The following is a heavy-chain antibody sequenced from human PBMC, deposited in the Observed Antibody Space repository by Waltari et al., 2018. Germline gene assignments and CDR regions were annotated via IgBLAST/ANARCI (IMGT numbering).Heavy chain of an antibody. D-gene: IGHD3-10*01. J-gene: IGHJ4*02. CDR3: AKELGTSGSRYKSYFDY. CDR2: ISDDGSIK. Sequence: QVQLVASGVGVVHPGGSLTLPCAASGFPLRNHVMHRVRQAPGKGLEWLTVISDDGSIKHYADSVKGRFTVSRDNSENTLYLQLTSLRAEDTAVYYCAKELGTSGSRYKSYFDYWGQGTLVTVSS. V-gene: IGHV3-30*18. CDR1: GFPLRNHV.